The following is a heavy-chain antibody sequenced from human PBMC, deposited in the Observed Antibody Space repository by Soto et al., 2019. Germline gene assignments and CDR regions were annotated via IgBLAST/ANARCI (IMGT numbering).Heavy chain of an antibody. J-gene: IGHJ6*02. CDR1: GEPISSSKW. Sequence: SETLSLTCAVSGEPISSSKWLTWVRQTPWKGLEWIGKIDQNGITNYNPSLESRVTILKDNSKNQLSLKLTSVTAVDSAVYYCARLNRDYYYYGMDVWGQGATVTAP. V-gene: IGHV4-4*02. CDR2: IDQNGIT. CDR3: ARLNRDYYYYGMDV.